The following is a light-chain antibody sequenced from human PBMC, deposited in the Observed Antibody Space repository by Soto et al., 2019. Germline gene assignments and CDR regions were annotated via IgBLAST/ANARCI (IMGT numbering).Light chain of an antibody. CDR2: EVS. Sequence: QSALTQPASVSGSPGQWITISCTGTSNDVGSYNLVSWYQQHPGKAPKLMIYEVSKRPSGVSNRFSGSKSDNTASLTISGLQAEDEADYYCCSYAGSSTFVFGGGTKLTVL. V-gene: IGLV2-23*02. J-gene: IGLJ2*01. CDR1: SNDVGSYNL. CDR3: CSYAGSSTFV.